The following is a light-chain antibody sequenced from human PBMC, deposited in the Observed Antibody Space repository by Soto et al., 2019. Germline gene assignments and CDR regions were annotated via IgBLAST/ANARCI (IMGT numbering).Light chain of an antibody. CDR2: LNSDGSH. J-gene: IGLJ3*02. CDR1: SGHSIYA. Sequence: QSALTQSPSASASLGASVKLTCTLSSGHSIYAIAWHQQQPEKGPRYLMKLNSDGSHTKGDGIPDRFSGSSSGAERYLTISSLQSEDEADYYCQTWGTGIPWVFGGGTKLTVL. CDR3: QTWGTGIPWV. V-gene: IGLV4-69*01.